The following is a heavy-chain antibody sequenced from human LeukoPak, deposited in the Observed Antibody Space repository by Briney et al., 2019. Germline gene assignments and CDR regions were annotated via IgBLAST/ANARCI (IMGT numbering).Heavy chain of an antibody. Sequence: ASVKVSCKASGYTFTSYDINWVRQATGQGLEWMGWMNPNSGNTGYAQKFQGRVTMTRNTSISTAHMELSSLRSEDTAVYYCARSFWSGYYTDYWGQGTLVTVSS. CDR1: GYTFTSYD. CDR2: MNPNSGNT. CDR3: ARSFWSGYYTDY. V-gene: IGHV1-8*01. J-gene: IGHJ4*02. D-gene: IGHD3-3*01.